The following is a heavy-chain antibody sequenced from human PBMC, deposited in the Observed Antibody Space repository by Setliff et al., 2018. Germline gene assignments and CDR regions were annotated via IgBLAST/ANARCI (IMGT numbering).Heavy chain of an antibody. V-gene: IGHV1-18*01. CDR1: GYTFSDYG. J-gene: IGHJ4*02. CDR2: ISGYNGNT. CDR3: SRLVRYCSKTTCQTASGAEL. D-gene: IGHD2-8*01. Sequence: ASVKVSCKASGYTFSDYGVSWVRQAPGQGLEWMGWISGYNGNTYFAPKFQGRVTMTTDASTSTADMELRGLTSDDTAVYYCSRLVRYCSKTTCQTASGAELWGQGTLVTVSS.